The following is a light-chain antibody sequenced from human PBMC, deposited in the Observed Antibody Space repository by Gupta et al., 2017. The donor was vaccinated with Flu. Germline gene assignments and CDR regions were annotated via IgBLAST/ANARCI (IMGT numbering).Light chain of an antibody. V-gene: IGKV1-9*01. CDR1: QGISSY. CDR2: AAS. Sequence: PSFLSASVGERVTITCRASQGISSYLAWYQQKPGKAPNLLIYAASTVQSGVSSRFSGSGSGTEFTLTISSLQPEDFATYYCQQLNSDPLTFGGGTKVEIK. J-gene: IGKJ4*01. CDR3: QQLNSDPLT.